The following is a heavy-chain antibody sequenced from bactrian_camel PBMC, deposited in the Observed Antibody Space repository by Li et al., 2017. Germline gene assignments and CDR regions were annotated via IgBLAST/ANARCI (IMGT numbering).Heavy chain of an antibody. J-gene: IGHJ6*01. V-gene: IGHV3S53*01. CDR1: GVSTSC. CDR2: IGTGGEGT. Sequence: HVQLVESGGGSVQAGGSLRLSCTASGVSTSCMAWFREAPGKEREGIAAIGTGGEGTAYADPVKGRFTISQDSAEKMLYLQMNNLKPEDTAVFYCAACPCTRSEKGWVPSGQGYSGQGTQVTVS. CDR3: AACPCTRSEKGWVPSGQGY. D-gene: IGHD5*01.